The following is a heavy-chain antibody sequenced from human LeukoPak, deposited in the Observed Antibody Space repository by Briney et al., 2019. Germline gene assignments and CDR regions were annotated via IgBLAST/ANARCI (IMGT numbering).Heavy chain of an antibody. D-gene: IGHD4-17*01. CDR3: AARRLTVTTEIDY. V-gene: IGHV3-48*03. CDR1: GFTFSSYE. J-gene: IGHJ4*02. Sequence: PGGSLRLSCAASGFTFSSYEMNWVRQAPGKGLEWVSYISSSGSTIYYADSVKGRFTISRDNSKNTLYLQMNSLRAEDTAVYYCAARRLTVTTEIDYWGQGTLVTVSS. CDR2: ISSSGSTI.